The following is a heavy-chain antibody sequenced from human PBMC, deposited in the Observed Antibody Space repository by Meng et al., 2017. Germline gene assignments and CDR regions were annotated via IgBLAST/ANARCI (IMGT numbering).Heavy chain of an antibody. CDR2: ISAYNGNT. D-gene: IGHD3-16*01. V-gene: IGHV1-18*01. J-gene: IGHJ4*02. CDR3: ARDLKRDHHLGEGGY. CDR1: GYTFTSYG. Sequence: QVQLVQSGAEVKKPGASVKVSCKASGYTFTSYGISWVRQAPGQGLEWMGWISAYNGNTNYAQKLQGRVPMTTDTSTSTAYMELRSLRSDDTAVYYCARDLKRDHHLGEGGYWGQGTLVTVSS.